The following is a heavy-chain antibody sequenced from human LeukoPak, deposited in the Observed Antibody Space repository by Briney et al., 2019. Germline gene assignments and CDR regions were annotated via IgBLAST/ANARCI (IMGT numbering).Heavy chain of an antibody. V-gene: IGHV3-7*01. D-gene: IGHD3-16*01. CDR2: IKQDGSET. CDR1: GFTFSSYE. CDR3: ARGNGRGEY. J-gene: IGHJ4*02. Sequence: GGSLRLSCAASGFTFSSYEMNWVRQAPGKGLEWVATIKQDGSETYYVDSVNGRFTISRDNAKNSLYLQMNGLRAEDTAVYYCARGNGRGEYWGQGTLVTVSS.